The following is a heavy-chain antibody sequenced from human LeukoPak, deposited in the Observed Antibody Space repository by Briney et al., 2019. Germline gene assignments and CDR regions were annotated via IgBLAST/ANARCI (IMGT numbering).Heavy chain of an antibody. CDR2: ISSSGSTI. CDR1: GFTFSDYY. D-gene: IGHD3-10*01. J-gene: IGHJ4*02. V-gene: IGHV3-11*01. CDR3: ARDLVRFGEALDY. Sequence: GGSLRLSCAASGFTFSDYYMSWIGKAPGKGLEWVPYISSSGSTIYYADSVKGRFTISRDNAKNSLYLQMNSLRAEDTAVYYCARDLVRFGEALDYWGQGTLVTVSS.